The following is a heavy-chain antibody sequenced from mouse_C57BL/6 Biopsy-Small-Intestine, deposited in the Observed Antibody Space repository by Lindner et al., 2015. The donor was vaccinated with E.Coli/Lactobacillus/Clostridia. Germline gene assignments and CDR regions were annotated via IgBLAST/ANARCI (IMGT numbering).Heavy chain of an antibody. CDR3: ARSGYYYGLDV. J-gene: IGHJ1*01. Sequence: SVKVSCKASGYTFTSYAMHWVRQAPGQRLEWMGWISAGNGNTKYSQKFQGRVTITRDTSASTAYMEVSSLRSEDTAVYYCARSGYYYGLDVWGQGTTVTVSS. V-gene: IGHV1-84*02. D-gene: IGHD1-1*01. CDR2: ISAGNGNT. CDR1: GYTFTSYA.